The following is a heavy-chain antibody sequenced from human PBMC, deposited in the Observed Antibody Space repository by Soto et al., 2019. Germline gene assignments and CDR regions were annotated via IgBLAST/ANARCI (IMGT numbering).Heavy chain of an antibody. D-gene: IGHD3-9*01. CDR1: GFTFSNYA. CDR3: ARGRVTGSFLSDS. CDR2: LSYDGTTE. V-gene: IGHV3-30*03. Sequence: QVQLVESGGGVVQPGRSLRLSCAASGFTFSNYAMPWVRQPPGKGLEWVAFLSYDGTTEHFGESVKGRFTISRDNSKSVLYLQMKSLRQADTAVYSCARGRVTGSFLSDSWGQGTLVTVSS. J-gene: IGHJ4*02.